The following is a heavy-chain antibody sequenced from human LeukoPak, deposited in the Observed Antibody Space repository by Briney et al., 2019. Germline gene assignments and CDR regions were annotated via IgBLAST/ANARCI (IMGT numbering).Heavy chain of an antibody. CDR2: IYYSGST. D-gene: IGHD3-22*01. CDR3: ARDIGYDSSGGIGGAFDI. J-gene: IGHJ3*02. CDR1: GGSISSGGYY. V-gene: IGHV4-31*03. Sequence: SETLSLTCTVSGGSISSGGYYWSWIRQHPGKGLEWIGYIYYSGSTYYNPSLKSRVTISVDTSKNQFSLKLSSVTAADTAVYYCARDIGYDSSGGIGGAFDIWGQGTMVTVSS.